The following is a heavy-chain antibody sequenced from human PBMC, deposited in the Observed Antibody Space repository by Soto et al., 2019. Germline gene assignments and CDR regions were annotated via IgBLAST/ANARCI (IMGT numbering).Heavy chain of an antibody. CDR1: GGSISSSSYY. V-gene: IGHV4-39*01. Sequence: SETLFLTCTVSGGSISSSSYYWGWIRQPPGKGLEWIGSIFYSGSTYYNTSLKNRDNISVDTSKNQLSLKLRTVTAADTALYYCARHLTYCSAGSCYSDFPYYGMDVWGQGTTVT. D-gene: IGHD2-15*01. J-gene: IGHJ6*02. CDR2: IFYSGST. CDR3: ARHLTYCSAGSCYSDFPYYGMDV.